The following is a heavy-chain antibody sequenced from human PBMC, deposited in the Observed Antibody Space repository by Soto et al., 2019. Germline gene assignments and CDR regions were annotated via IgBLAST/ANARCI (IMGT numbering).Heavy chain of an antibody. CDR2: IIPIFGTA. Sequence: SVKVSCKASGCTFSSYAISWVRQAPGQGLEWMGGIIPIFGTANYAQKFQGRVTITADESTSTAYMELSSLRSEDTAVYYCARDAYSSGWYQAFDIWGQGTMVTVSS. CDR3: ARDAYSSGWYQAFDI. V-gene: IGHV1-69*13. J-gene: IGHJ3*02. D-gene: IGHD6-19*01. CDR1: GCTFSSYA.